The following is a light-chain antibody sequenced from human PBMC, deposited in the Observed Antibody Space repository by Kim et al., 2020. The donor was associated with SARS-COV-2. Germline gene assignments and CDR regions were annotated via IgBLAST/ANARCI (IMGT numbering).Light chain of an antibody. J-gene: IGKJ1*01. CDR3: QQYDELWT. Sequence: DIQMTQSPSSLSASVGDRVTITCQASQDIKTYLNWHQQKPGAAPKLLIYDSSNLEAGVPSRFSGSGSGTVFTFTITNLQPEDFATYYCQQYDELWTFGPGTKVDSK. CDR2: DSS. V-gene: IGKV1-33*01. CDR1: QDIKTY.